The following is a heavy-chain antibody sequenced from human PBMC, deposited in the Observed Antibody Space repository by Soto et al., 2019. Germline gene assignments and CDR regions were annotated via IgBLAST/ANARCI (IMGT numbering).Heavy chain of an antibody. CDR1: GGSFSGYY. Sequence: QVQLQQWGAGLLKPSETLSLTCAVYGGSFSGYYWSWIRQPPGKGLEWIGEINHSGSTNYNPSLKSRVTLSVDTSKNQFSLKLSSVTAADTAVYYCARGYDFWSGYYIRTHAFDIWGQGTMVTVSS. CDR2: INHSGST. D-gene: IGHD3-3*01. J-gene: IGHJ3*02. V-gene: IGHV4-34*01. CDR3: ARGYDFWSGYYIRTHAFDI.